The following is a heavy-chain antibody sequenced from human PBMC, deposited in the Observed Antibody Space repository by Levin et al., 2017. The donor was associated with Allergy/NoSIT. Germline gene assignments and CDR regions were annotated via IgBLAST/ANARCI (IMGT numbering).Heavy chain of an antibody. J-gene: IGHJ3*02. CDR1: GFTFSIYW. CDR3: ARADTRAFDI. V-gene: IGHV3-7*04. Sequence: SGGSLRLSCAASGFTFSIYWMTWVRQASGKGLEWVANIKHDGSEEYYVDSVKGRFSISRDNAKNSLYLQMNSLRVEDTAVYYCARADTRAFDIWGQGTMVTVSS. CDR2: IKHDGSEE. D-gene: IGHD2-2*01.